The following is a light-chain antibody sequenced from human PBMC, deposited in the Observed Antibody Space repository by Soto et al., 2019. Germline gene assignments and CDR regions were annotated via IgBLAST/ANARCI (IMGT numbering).Light chain of an antibody. Sequence: IVLTQSPDTMSLSPGEIATLSCRASQSVRSERLAWYQQKPGQAPRLVIFDASFRATGFPLRFSGSGSGTDFTLTITRLEPEDFAMYYCHQRNQFGQGTRLEIK. J-gene: IGKJ5*01. CDR2: DAS. CDR1: QSVRSER. V-gene: IGKV3D-20*02. CDR3: HQRNQ.